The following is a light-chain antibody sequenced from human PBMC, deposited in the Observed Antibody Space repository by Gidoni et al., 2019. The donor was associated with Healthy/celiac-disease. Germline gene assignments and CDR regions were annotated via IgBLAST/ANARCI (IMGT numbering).Light chain of an antibody. Sequence: SYELTQQPSVSVSPGQTARITCSGDALPKKYAYWYQQKLGQAPVLVIYEDSKRPAGIPGRFSGSSSGTMATLTISGAQVEDEADYYCYSTDSSGNHRVFGGGTKLTVL. CDR3: YSTDSSGNHRV. V-gene: IGLV3-10*01. J-gene: IGLJ3*02. CDR1: ALPKKY. CDR2: EDS.